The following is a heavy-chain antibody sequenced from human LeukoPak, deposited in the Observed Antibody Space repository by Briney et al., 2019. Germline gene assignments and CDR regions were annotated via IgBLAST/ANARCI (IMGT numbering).Heavy chain of an antibody. CDR3: ARDPEMATILILYYFDY. D-gene: IGHD5-24*01. CDR1: GFTFSSYA. Sequence: PGGSLRLSCAASGFTFSSYAVHWVRQAPGKGLEWVAVISYDGSNKYYADSVKGRFTISRDNSKNTLYLQMNSLRAEDTAVYYCARDPEMATILILYYFDYWGQGTLVTVSS. V-gene: IGHV3-30-3*01. J-gene: IGHJ4*02. CDR2: ISYDGSNK.